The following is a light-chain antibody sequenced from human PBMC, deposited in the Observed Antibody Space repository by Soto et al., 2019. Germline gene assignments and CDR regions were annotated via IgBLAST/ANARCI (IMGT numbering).Light chain of an antibody. Sequence: IQMTQSPSSLSASVVDRVTITCRASQGIRNDLGWYLQKPGKAPNLLIYAASTLQSGVPSRFSGSGSGTDFSLTISSLQPEDFETYYCQQSYSNPITFGQGTRLEIK. V-gene: IGKV1-39*01. CDR2: AAS. CDR1: QGIRND. CDR3: QQSYSNPIT. J-gene: IGKJ5*01.